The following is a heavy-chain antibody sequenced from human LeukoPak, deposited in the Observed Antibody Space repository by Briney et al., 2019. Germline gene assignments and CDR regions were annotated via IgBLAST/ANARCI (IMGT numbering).Heavy chain of an antibody. D-gene: IGHD5-12*01. Sequence: ASVKVSCKASGGTFSSYAISWVRQAPGQGLEWMGWINTNTGNPTYAQGFTGRFVFSLDTSVSTAYLQISSLKAEDTAVYYCARTTLVATSTTLNNRGQGTLVTVSS. CDR3: ARTTLVATSTTLNN. CDR1: GGTFSSYA. V-gene: IGHV7-4-1*02. CDR2: INTNTGNP. J-gene: IGHJ4*02.